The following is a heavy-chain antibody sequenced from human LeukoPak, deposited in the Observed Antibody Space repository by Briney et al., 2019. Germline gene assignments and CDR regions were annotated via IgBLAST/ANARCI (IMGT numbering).Heavy chain of an antibody. V-gene: IGHV4-59*12. J-gene: IGHJ5*02. Sequence: GSLRLSCAASGFTFSSYEMNWVRQPPGKGLEWIGNIYYSGSTYYNPSLKSRVSISVDTSKNQFSLKLTSVTAADTAVYYCASRAGYDRFFFDPWGQGTLVTVSS. CDR1: GFTFSSYE. CDR3: ASRAGYDRFFFDP. CDR2: IYYSGST. D-gene: IGHD5-12*01.